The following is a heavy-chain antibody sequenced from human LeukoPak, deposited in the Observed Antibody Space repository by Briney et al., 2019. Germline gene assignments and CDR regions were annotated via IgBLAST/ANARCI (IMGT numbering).Heavy chain of an antibody. D-gene: IGHD2/OR15-2a*01. CDR2: IKQDGSEK. Sequence: GGSLRLSCAASASTISNYWMSWVRQTPGKGLEWVANIKQDGSEKNYVDSVKGRFTISRDNVKNALYLQMNSLRVEDTGIYYCVRGAYYAAYWGQGTLVTVSS. V-gene: IGHV3-7*01. CDR3: VRGAYYAAY. J-gene: IGHJ4*02. CDR1: ASTISNYW.